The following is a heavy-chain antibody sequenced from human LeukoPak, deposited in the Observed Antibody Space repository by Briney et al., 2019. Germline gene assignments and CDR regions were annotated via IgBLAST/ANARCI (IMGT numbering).Heavy chain of an antibody. CDR1: GFTFSSYA. V-gene: IGHV3-23*01. CDR3: AKDRRIQLGSDY. D-gene: IGHD5-18*01. CDR2: ISGSGGST. Sequence: GESLRLSCAASGFTFSSYAMSWVRQAPGKGLEWVSAISGSGGSTYYADSVKGRFTISRDNSKNTLYLQMNSLRAEDTAVYYCAKDRRIQLGSDYWGQGTLVTVSS. J-gene: IGHJ4*02.